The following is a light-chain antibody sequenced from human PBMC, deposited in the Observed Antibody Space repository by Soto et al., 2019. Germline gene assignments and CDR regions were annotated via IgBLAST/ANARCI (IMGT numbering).Light chain of an antibody. CDR1: SSDVGGYNY. Sequence: QLVLTQPASVSGSPGQSITISCTGTSSDVGGYNYVSWYQHHPGKAPKLMIYHVTVRPSGVSNRFSGSKSDDTASLTISGLQAEDEADYYCASFTSTYSYVFGTGTQLTVL. V-gene: IGLV2-14*03. CDR3: ASFTSTYSYV. J-gene: IGLJ1*01. CDR2: HVT.